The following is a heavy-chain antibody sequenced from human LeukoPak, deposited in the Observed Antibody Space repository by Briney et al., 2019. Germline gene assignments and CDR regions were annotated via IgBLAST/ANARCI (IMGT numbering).Heavy chain of an antibody. V-gene: IGHV5-51*01. J-gene: IGHJ4*02. Sequence: GESLKISCNASGYSFTTYWIAWVRQMPGKGLEWMGIIYPGDSDTRYSPSFQGQVTISADKSITTAYLQWSSLKASDTAMYYCARRPKDSNGYVFDYWGQGSLVTVSS. CDR3: ARRPKDSNGYVFDY. D-gene: IGHD3-22*01. CDR2: IYPGDSDT. CDR1: GYSFTTYW.